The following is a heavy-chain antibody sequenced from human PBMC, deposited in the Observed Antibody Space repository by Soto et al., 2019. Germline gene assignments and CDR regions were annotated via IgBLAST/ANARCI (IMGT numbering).Heavy chain of an antibody. J-gene: IGHJ6*02. Sequence: QVQLVESGGGVVQPGRSLRLSCTPSGFSFSSYGMHWVRQAPGKGLEWVAVIWYDGSKTYYADSVKGRFTIPRDNPNNTLYLQSISLRAEDWAVYYCAGDPYGYFYGMDVWGQGTTVTVSS. V-gene: IGHV3-33*01. D-gene: IGHD2-2*03. CDR2: IWYDGSKT. CDR3: AGDPYGYFYGMDV. CDR1: GFSFSSYG.